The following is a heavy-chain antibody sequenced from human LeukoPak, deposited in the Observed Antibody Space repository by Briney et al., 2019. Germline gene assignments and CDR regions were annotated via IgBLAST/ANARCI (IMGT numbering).Heavy chain of an antibody. CDR3: ARRRGYDYVWFDP. CDR2: IHHSGRT. Sequence: KPSETLSLTCIVSGGSISSTSYYFWSWIRQPPGKGLEWIGSIHHSGRTSYNPSLKSRVTISLDTSKNQFSLKVSSVTAADTAVYFCARRRGYDYVWFDPWGQGTLVTVSS. D-gene: IGHD5-12*01. V-gene: IGHV4-39*01. CDR1: GGSISSTSYY. J-gene: IGHJ5*02.